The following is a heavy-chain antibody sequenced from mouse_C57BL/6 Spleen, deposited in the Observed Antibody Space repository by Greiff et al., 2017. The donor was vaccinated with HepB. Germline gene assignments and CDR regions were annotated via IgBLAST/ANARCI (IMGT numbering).Heavy chain of an antibody. V-gene: IGHV1-19*01. CDR3: ARYYSKD. Sequence: EVKLMESGPVLVKPGASVKMSCKASGYTFTDYYMNWVKQSHGKSLEWIGVINPYNGGTSYNQKFKGKATLTVDKSSSTAYMELNSLTSEDSAVYYCARYYSKDWGQGTTLTVSS. D-gene: IGHD2-5*01. CDR1: GYTFTDYY. J-gene: IGHJ2*01. CDR2: INPYNGGT.